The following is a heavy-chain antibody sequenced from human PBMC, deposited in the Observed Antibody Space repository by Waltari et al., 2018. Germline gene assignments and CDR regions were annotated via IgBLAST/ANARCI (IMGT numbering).Heavy chain of an antibody. CDR2: ISVSDAT. D-gene: IGHD1-20*01. V-gene: IGHV3-23*01. CDR3: AKPFYNWDDPLHS. CDR1: EFTFSSFA. Sequence: EVQLLESGGGLVLPGGSLRLSCAASEFTFSSFAINWVRQAPGTGVEGVSAISVSDATYYADSVKGRFTISRDTSKNTVYLQMNSLRAEDTAVYYCAKPFYNWDDPLHSWGQGTLVTVSS. J-gene: IGHJ4*02.